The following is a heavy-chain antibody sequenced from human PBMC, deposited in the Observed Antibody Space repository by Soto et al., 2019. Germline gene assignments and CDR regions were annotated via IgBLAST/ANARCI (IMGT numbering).Heavy chain of an antibody. J-gene: IGHJ4*02. CDR2: ISYDGRNK. V-gene: IGHV3-30*18. Sequence: QVQLVESGGGVVQPGRSLRLSCAASGFTFSSYGMHWVRQAPGKGLEWVAVISYDGRNKYYADSVKGRFTISRDNSKNTLYLQMNSLRAEDTAVYYCAKGYSGYDFTFDYWGQGTLVTVSS. CDR1: GFTFSSYG. CDR3: AKGYSGYDFTFDY. D-gene: IGHD5-12*01.